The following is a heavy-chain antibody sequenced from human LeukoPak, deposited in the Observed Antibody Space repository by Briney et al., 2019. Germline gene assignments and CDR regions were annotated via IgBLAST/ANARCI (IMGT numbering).Heavy chain of an antibody. D-gene: IGHD3-3*01. CDR3: ARAPYRYYDFWSAPDDAFDI. CDR1: GFTFSSYW. V-gene: IGHV3-74*01. CDR2: INSDGSST. J-gene: IGHJ3*02. Sequence: PGGSLSLSCAASGFTFSSYWIHWARQAPGKGVVWVSRINSDGSSTSYADSVKGRFTISRDNAKNTLYLQMNSLRAEDTAVYYCARAPYRYYDFWSAPDDAFDIWGQGTMVTVSS.